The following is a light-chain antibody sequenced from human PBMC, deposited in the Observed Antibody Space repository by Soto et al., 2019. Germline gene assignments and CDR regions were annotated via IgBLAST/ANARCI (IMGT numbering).Light chain of an antibody. Sequence: QMTQSPSSPSASVGDKGTITFPASQGVRDDVGWYQQKPGKAPKLLIYSASTLQSGVPSRFSGSGSGTDFTLTISGLQPEDFATYYCLQESNYPLTFGGGTKVDIK. CDR3: LQESNYPLT. V-gene: IGKV1-6*01. J-gene: IGKJ4*01. CDR2: SAS. CDR1: QGVRDD.